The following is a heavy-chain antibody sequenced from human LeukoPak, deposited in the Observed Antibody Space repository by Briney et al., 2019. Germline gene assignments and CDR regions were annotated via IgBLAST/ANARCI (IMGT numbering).Heavy chain of an antibody. CDR2: ISGSGGST. CDR3: AIGAAYYDYYGMDV. V-gene: IGHV3-23*01. J-gene: IGHJ6*04. Sequence: PGGSLRLSCAASGFTFSSYAMSWVRQAPGKGLEWVSAISGSGGSTYYADSVKGRFTISRDNSRNTLYLQMSSLRAEDTAVYYCAIGAAYYDYYGMDVWGKGTTVTVSS. CDR1: GFTFSSYA. D-gene: IGHD2-15*01.